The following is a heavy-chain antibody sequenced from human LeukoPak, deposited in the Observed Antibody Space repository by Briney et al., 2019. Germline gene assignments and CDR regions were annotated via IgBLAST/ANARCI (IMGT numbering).Heavy chain of an antibody. D-gene: IGHD3/OR15-3a*01. J-gene: IGHJ6*02. V-gene: IGHV3-23*05. Sequence: QTGGSLRLSCVASGFIFRSYGMNWVRQAPGKGLEWVSGIYTNGRTRYADSVNGRFTISRDNSKNTLFLQMHSLRVEDTAVYYCAHLVWEYVGGLDVWDQGTTVTVSS. CDR1: GFIFRSYG. CDR3: AHLVWEYVGGLDV. CDR2: IYTNGRT.